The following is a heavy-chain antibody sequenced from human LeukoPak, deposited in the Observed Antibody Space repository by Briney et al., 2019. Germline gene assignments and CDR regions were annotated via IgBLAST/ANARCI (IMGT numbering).Heavy chain of an antibody. CDR1: GFAFSAFG. J-gene: IGHJ3*02. Sequence: PGGSLRLSCAASGFAFSAFGMNWVRQAPGKGLEWVAVISYDGSQKYYADSVKGRFTISRDNSKNTVYLQMNSLSAEDTAVYYCARDASYAFDIWGQGTMVTVSS. V-gene: IGHV3-30*03. CDR3: ARDASYAFDI. CDR2: ISYDGSQK.